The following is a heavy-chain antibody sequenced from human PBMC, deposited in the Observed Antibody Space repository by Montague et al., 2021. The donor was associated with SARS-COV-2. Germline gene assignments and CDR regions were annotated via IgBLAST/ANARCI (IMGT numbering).Heavy chain of an antibody. D-gene: IGHD6-6*01. V-gene: IGHV4-59*01. CDR1: GGSISSYY. CDR2: SYYSGST. Sequence: SETLSLTCTVSGGSISSYYCSWIRHPPGTGLEWIGYSYYSGSTNYNPSLTSRVTISVDTSNNKFSLSLSSVTAADTAAYYCARDGHIAARPADYYGMDVWGQGTTVTVSS. J-gene: IGHJ6*02. CDR3: ARDGHIAARPADYYGMDV.